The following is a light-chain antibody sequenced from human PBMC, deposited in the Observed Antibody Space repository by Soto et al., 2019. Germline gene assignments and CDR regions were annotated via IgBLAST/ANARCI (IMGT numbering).Light chain of an antibody. Sequence: TQMTQSPLSLSASVGEKIIITCRASRDVGSDVSWYQQKPGKAPKLLIYAASSLQSGVPSRFSGSGSGTDFTLTISSLQPEDFATYYCQQANSFPITFGQGTRLEIK. CDR3: QQANSFPIT. CDR2: AAS. J-gene: IGKJ5*01. CDR1: RDVGSD. V-gene: IGKV1-12*01.